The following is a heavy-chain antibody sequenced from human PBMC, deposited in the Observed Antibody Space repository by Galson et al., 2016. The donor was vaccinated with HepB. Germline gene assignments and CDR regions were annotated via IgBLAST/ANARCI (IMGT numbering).Heavy chain of an antibody. J-gene: IGHJ2*01. Sequence: SVKVSCKASGGTFSNFAISWVRQAPGQGLQWMGGIIPFFGTANYAQTFQGRVTITADASTTTVYMELSSLRLEATAVYYCASPAVAVTGRRSWYFDLWGRGTLVTVSS. CDR3: ASPAVAVTGRRSWYFDL. CDR2: IIPFFGTA. V-gene: IGHV1-69*13. D-gene: IGHD6-19*01. CDR1: GGTFSNFA.